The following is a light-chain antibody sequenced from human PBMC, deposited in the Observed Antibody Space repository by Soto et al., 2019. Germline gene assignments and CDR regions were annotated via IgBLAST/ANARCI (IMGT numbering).Light chain of an antibody. CDR1: QSVSSTY. CDR3: QQYSTTPPRYT. J-gene: IGKJ2*01. Sequence: EIALTQSPGTLSLSPGDRATLSCRASQSVSSTYLAWYQQKPGQAPRLLIFGASSRATDIPDRFSGSGSGTDLTLTISRMEPEDFAVYYCQQYSTTPPRYTFGPGTKLELK. CDR2: GAS. V-gene: IGKV3-20*01.